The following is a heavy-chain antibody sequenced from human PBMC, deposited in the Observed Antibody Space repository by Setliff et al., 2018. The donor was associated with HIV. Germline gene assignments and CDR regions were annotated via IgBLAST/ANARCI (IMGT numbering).Heavy chain of an antibody. D-gene: IGHD2-2*01. CDR3: ARARGGCGSTSCPEAYYYYMDV. CDR1: GGSFSSGGYY. J-gene: IGHJ6*03. V-gene: IGHV4-31*03. CDR2: IYYSGST. Sequence: SETLSLTCTVSGGSFSSGGYYWSWIRQLPGKGLEWIGYIYYSGSTYYNPSLKSRTTISVDTSENQFSLKVSSVTAADTAVYYRARARGGCGSTSCPEAYYYYMDVWGKGTSVTVSS.